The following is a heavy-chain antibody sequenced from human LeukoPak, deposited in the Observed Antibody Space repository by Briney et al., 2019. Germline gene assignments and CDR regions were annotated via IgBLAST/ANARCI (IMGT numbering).Heavy chain of an antibody. CDR2: IDENSKTI. V-gene: IGHV3-48*01. D-gene: IGHD5-24*01. CDR3: AKDDAWLQFND. CDR1: EFTFSDYS. Sequence: PGGSLRLSCAASEFTFSDYSMNWVRQAPGKGLEWVSYIDENSKTIYYADSVKGRFTISRDNSENTVYLHMSSLRAGDTAVYFCAKDDAWLQFNDWGQGTLVTVSS. J-gene: IGHJ4*02.